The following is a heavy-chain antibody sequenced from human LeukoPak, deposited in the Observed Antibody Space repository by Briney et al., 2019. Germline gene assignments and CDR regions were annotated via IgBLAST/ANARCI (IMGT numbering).Heavy chain of an antibody. V-gene: IGHV3-33*01. CDR1: GFTFSSYG. CDR3: ARLHDCGGDCYPGHFDY. D-gene: IGHD2-21*02. J-gene: IGHJ4*02. Sequence: PGGSLRLSCAASGFTFSSYGMHWVRQAPGKGLEWVAVIWYDGSNKYYADSVKGRFTISRDNSKNTLYLQMNSLRAEDTAVYYCARLHDCGGDCYPGHFDYWGQGTLVTVSS. CDR2: IWYDGSNK.